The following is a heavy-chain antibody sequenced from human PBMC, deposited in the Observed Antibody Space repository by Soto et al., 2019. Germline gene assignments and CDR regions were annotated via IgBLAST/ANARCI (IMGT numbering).Heavy chain of an antibody. V-gene: IGHV4-59*08. CDR3: ARHVTTYTSGNDYDAFDV. Sequence: QVQLQESGPGLVKPSETLSLTCTVSGGSVSTQYWSWIRQTPGKGLEWIAYIYNSGSTAYNPSLKSLLSVSMDTSKNQFFWRLSSVTAGDTAVYFCARHVTTYTSGNDYDAFDVWGQGTMVTVSS. CDR1: GGSVSTQY. J-gene: IGHJ3*01. CDR2: IYNSGST. D-gene: IGHD5-12*01.